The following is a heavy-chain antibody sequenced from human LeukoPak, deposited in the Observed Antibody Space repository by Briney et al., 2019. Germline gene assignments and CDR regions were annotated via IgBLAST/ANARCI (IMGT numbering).Heavy chain of an antibody. Sequence: ASVKVSCKASGGTFSSYAISWVRQAPGQGLEWMGGIIPIFGTANYAQKFQGRVTITADESTSTAYMELSSLRSEDTAVYYCARDSGRPVTIFGVASWTWFDPWGQGTLVTVSS. CDR2: IIPIFGTA. D-gene: IGHD3-3*01. J-gene: IGHJ5*02. CDR3: ARDSGRPVTIFGVASWTWFDP. CDR1: GGTFSSYA. V-gene: IGHV1-69*13.